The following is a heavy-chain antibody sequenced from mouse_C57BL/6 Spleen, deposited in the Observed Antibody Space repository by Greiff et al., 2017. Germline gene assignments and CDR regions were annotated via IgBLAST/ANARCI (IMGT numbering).Heavy chain of an antibody. CDR3: ARLDDYDGGFAY. V-gene: IGHV1-82*01. D-gene: IGHD2-4*01. Sequence: VLLVESGPELVKPGASVKISCKASGYAFSSSWMNWVKQRPGKGLEWIGRIYPGDGDTNYNGKVKGKATLTADKSYSTAYMQLSSLTSEDSAVYFGARLDDYDGGFAYWGQGTLVTVSA. CDR1: GYAFSSSW. J-gene: IGHJ3*01. CDR2: IYPGDGDT.